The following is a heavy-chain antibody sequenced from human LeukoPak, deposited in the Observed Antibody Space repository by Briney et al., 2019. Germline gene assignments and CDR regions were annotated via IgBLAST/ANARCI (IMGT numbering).Heavy chain of an antibody. D-gene: IGHD6-13*01. CDR1: GGSITSSSHY. CDR2: IYYSGDT. J-gene: IGHJ5*02. Sequence: SETLSLTCTVSGGSITSSSHYWGWIRQPPGKGLEWIGSIYYSGDTYYNPSLKSRVTTSVDTSKNQFSLKLSSVTAADTAVYYCAIQPQYSSSSHWFDPWGQGTLVTVSS. CDR3: AIQPQYSSSSHWFDP. V-gene: IGHV4-39*07.